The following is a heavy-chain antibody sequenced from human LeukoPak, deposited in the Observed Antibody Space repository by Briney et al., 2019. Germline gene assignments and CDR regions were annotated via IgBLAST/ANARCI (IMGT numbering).Heavy chain of an antibody. Sequence: GGSLRLSCAASGFTVSSNYMSWVRQAPGKGLEWVSVIYSGGSTYYADSVKGRFTISRDNSKNTLYLQMNSLRAEDTAVYYCARDKKYYDSSGYPDYWGQGTLVTVSS. V-gene: IGHV3-53*01. CDR2: IYSGGST. CDR3: ARDKKYYDSSGYPDY. CDR1: GFTVSSNY. D-gene: IGHD3-22*01. J-gene: IGHJ4*02.